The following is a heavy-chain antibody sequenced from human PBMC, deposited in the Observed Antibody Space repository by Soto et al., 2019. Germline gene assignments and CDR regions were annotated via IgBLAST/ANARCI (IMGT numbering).Heavy chain of an antibody. V-gene: IGHV4-59*01. CDR1: GGSISSYY. CDR3: ATFRRAGTGKWFDP. J-gene: IGHJ5*02. Sequence: KSSETLSLTGTVSGGSISSYYCNWIRQPPWKGLEWIGYIYYSGSTNYNPSLRSRPTISIDTSKNQFSLKLTSVTAADTAVYYCATFRRAGTGKWFDPWGQGTLVTVSS. D-gene: IGHD6-13*01. CDR2: IYYSGST.